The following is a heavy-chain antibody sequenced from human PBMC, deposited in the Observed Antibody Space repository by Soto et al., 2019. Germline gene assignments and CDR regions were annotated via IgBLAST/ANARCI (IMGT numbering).Heavy chain of an antibody. D-gene: IGHD3-3*01. J-gene: IGHJ5*02. V-gene: IGHV4-34*01. CDR3: ARVRDWFDP. Sequence: SETLSLTCAVYGGSFSGYYWNWIRQPPGKGLEWIGEIDHSGYTNYNPSLKSRVTISVDTSKNQFSLRLTSVTSADTAVYYCARVRDWFDPWGQGTLVTVSS. CDR2: IDHSGYT. CDR1: GGSFSGYY.